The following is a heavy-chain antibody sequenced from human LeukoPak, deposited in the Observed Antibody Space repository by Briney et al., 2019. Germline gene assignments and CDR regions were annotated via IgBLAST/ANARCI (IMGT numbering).Heavy chain of an antibody. J-gene: IGHJ4*02. CDR2: IYNRGRT. V-gene: IGHV4-4*02. CDR1: VGSISSSNG. Sequence: SETLSLTCAVSVGSISSSNGWSGFRQPQGKGLEGIGEIYNRGRTNYIPSLQSRVPLSVDKSKNQSSLRLSSVTAADTAVYYCASKWLGLNYCGQGTLVTVSS. CDR3: ASKWLGLNY. D-gene: IGHD6-19*01.